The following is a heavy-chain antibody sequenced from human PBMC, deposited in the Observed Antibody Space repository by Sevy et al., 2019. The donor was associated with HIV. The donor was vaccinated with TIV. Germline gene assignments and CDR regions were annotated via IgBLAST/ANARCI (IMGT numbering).Heavy chain of an antibody. D-gene: IGHD4-17*01. J-gene: IGHJ6*03. V-gene: IGHV3-74*01. Sequence: GESLKISCAASGFTFSSYWMHWVRQAPGKGLVWVSCINSDGSSTSYADSVKGRFTISRDNAKNTLYLQMNSLRVEDTAVYYCARDQGYGDYEKDYMDVWGKGTTVTVSS. CDR3: ARDQGYGDYEKDYMDV. CDR2: INSDGSST. CDR1: GFTFSSYW.